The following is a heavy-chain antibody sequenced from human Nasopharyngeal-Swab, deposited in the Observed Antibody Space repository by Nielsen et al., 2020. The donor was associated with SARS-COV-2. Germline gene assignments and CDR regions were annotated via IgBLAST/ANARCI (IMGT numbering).Heavy chain of an antibody. CDR2: INTKTGNP. CDR1: GYSFTNYG. J-gene: IGHJ5*02. Sequence: ASVKVSCKASGYSFTNYGVNWVRQAPGQGLEWMGWINTKTGNPTYAQGFTGRFVFSLDTSVTTAYLQISSLEAEDTAVYYCARDGTHCSGGTCFDNWGQGTLVTASS. CDR3: ARDGTHCSGGTCFDN. D-gene: IGHD2-15*01. V-gene: IGHV7-4-1*02.